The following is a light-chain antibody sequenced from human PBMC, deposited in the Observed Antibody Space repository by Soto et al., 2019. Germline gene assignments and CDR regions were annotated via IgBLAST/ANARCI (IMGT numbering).Light chain of an antibody. V-gene: IGLV1-47*01. CDR2: RNN. CDR3: AASDYSLSGVV. Sequence: QSVLTQPPSASGTPGQRVTISCSGSSSNIGSNYVYWYQQLPGTAPKLLIYRNNQRPSGVPDRFSGSKSGTSASLAISGLRSEDEADYYCAASDYSLSGVVFGGGTKLTVL. CDR1: SSNIGSNY. J-gene: IGLJ2*01.